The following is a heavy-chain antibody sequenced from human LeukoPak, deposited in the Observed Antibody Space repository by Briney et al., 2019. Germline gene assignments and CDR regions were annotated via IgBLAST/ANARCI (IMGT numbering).Heavy chain of an antibody. D-gene: IGHD4-17*01. V-gene: IGHV1-46*01. J-gene: IGHJ4*02. CDR2: INPSGGST. CDR3: ARGWDYGDYYDYYFDY. CDR1: GYTFTSYY. Sequence: ASVKVSCKASGYTFTSYYMHWVRQAPGQGLEWMGIINPSGGSTSYAQKFQGRVTMTRDMSTSTVYMELSSLRSEDTAVYYCARGWDYGDYYDYYFDYWGQGTLVTVSS.